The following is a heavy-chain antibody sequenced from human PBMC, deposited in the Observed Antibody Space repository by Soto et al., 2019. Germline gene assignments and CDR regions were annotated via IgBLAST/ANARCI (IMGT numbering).Heavy chain of an antibody. CDR1: GFTFGDYW. D-gene: IGHD6-25*01. V-gene: IGHV3-7*01. Sequence: EVHLVESGGGLVQPGGSLRLSCSTSGFTFGDYWMSWVRQAPGKRLEWVANTKQDESEKYYVGSVRGRFTISRDNAKNSLYLQMNSLRAEDTAVYFCVREGDSGFFSWGQGTLVSLSS. CDR3: VREGDSGFFS. J-gene: IGHJ5*02. CDR2: TKQDESEK.